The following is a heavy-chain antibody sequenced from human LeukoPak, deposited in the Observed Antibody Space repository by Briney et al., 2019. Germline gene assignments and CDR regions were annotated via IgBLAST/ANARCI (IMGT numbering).Heavy chain of an antibody. CDR3: AKEFDYVWGSYRFFDY. J-gene: IGHJ4*02. CDR1: GFTFSNYG. V-gene: IGHV3-30*02. Sequence: GGSLRLSCAASGFTFSNYGLHWVRQAPGKGLEWVSFIRYDGSNKYYIDSVKGRFTISRDNSKNTLYLQMNSLRVEDTAVYYCAKEFDYVWGSYRFFDYWGQGTLVTVSS. CDR2: IRYDGSNK. D-gene: IGHD3-16*02.